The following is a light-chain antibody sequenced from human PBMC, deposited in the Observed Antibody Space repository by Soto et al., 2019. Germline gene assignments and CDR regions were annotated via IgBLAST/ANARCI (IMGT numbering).Light chain of an antibody. Sequence: QSVLTQPPSVSGAPGQRVTISCTGGSSNIGAGYDVHWYQQLPGTPPKLLIYGNSNRPSGVPDRFSGSKSGTSASLAITGLQAEDEADYYCQSYASSLSGSVFGGGTKLTVL. V-gene: IGLV1-40*01. CDR1: SSNIGAGYD. J-gene: IGLJ2*01. CDR2: GNS. CDR3: QSYASSLSGSV.